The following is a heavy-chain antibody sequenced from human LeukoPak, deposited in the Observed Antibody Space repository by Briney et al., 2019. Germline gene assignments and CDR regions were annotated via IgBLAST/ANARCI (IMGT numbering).Heavy chain of an antibody. J-gene: IGHJ4*02. CDR3: ARAPPFYDSSGYYLFYFDY. D-gene: IGHD3-22*01. CDR2: ISSSSSYI. Sequence: GGSLRVSCAASGFTVRNNYMNWVRQAPGKGLEWVSSISSSSSYIYYADSVKGRFTISRDNAKNSLYLQMNSLRAEDTAVYYCARAPPFYDSSGYYLFYFDYWGQGTLVTVSS. V-gene: IGHV3-21*01. CDR1: GFTVRNNY.